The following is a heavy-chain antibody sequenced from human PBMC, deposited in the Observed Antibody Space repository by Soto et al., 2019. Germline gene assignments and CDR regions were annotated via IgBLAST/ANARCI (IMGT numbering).Heavy chain of an antibody. D-gene: IGHD1-1*01. CDR3: VRGPYNYNSRYFDI. Sequence: PSETLSLTCTVSGGSFSGYFWTWIRQPPGKGLEWLAEINHSGITNYNPSVESRVSMSVDTSKNQFSLRLYSVTAADTAVYYCVRGPYNYNSRYFDIWGQGTMVTVSS. V-gene: IGHV4-34*01. CDR2: INHSGIT. J-gene: IGHJ3*02. CDR1: GGSFSGYF.